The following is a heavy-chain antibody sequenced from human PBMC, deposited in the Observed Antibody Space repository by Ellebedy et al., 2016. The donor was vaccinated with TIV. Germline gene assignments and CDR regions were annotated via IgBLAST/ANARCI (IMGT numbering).Heavy chain of an antibody. Sequence: GGSLRLSXAASGFTFSRYVMSWVRQAPGKGLEWVSAISGSGDNTYYAGSVQGRFTISRDNSKNTVYVQMNRLRAEDTAVYYCAKETLAVVVDGTQADYWGQGTLVSVSS. CDR3: AKETLAVVVDGTQADY. CDR1: GFTFSRYV. CDR2: ISGSGDNT. D-gene: IGHD2-15*01. V-gene: IGHV3-23*01. J-gene: IGHJ4*02.